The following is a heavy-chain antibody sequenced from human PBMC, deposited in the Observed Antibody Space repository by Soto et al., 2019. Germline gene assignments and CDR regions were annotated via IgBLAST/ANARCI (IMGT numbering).Heavy chain of an antibody. J-gene: IGHJ4*02. Sequence: PSETLSRTCNASGDTITSTCYFRARFRQPPGKGLEWIGEINHSGSTNYNPSLKSRVTISVDTSKNQFSLKLSSVTAADTAVYYCARGLRGIGYSSSWFIYWGQG. CDR3: ARGLRGIGYSSSWFIY. CDR1: GDTITSTCYF. CDR2: INHSGST. D-gene: IGHD6-13*01. V-gene: IGHV4-39*07.